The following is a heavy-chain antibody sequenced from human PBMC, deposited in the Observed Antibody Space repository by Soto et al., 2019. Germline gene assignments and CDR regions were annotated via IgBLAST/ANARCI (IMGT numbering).Heavy chain of an antibody. CDR3: ARDHFEYDFWSGYPHYYYGMDV. D-gene: IGHD3-3*01. CDR2: INPSGGST. V-gene: IGHV1-46*01. Sequence: ASVKVSCKASGYTFTSYYMHWVRQAPGQGLEWMGIINPSGGSTSYAQKFQGRVTMTRDTSTSTVYMELSSLRSEDTAVYYCARDHFEYDFWSGYPHYYYGMDVWGQGTTVTVSS. J-gene: IGHJ6*02. CDR1: GYTFTSYY.